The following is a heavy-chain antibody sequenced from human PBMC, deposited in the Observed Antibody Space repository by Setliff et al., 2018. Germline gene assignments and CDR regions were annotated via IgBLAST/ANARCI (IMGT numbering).Heavy chain of an antibody. CDR2: IKQDGSEK. D-gene: IGHD7-27*01. Sequence: ETLSLICSVYGESFSNNYWSWIRQTPGKGLEWVANIKQDGSEKYYVDSVKGRFTISRDNAKNSLYLQMSSLRGEDTAVYFCASIDWGENFYNTDVWGKGTTVTVSS. J-gene: IGHJ6*03. CDR1: GESFSNNY. V-gene: IGHV3-7*01. CDR3: ASIDWGENFYNTDV.